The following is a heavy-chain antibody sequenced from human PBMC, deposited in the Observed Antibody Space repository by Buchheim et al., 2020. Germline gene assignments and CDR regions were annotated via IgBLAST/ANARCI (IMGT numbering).Heavy chain of an antibody. J-gene: IGHJ4*02. V-gene: IGHV1-2*02. CDR3: ARDHYFGSGNYRLEYYFDY. Sequence: QVLLVQSGAEVKEPGASVKVSCKTSGYTFAAYYLHWVRQAPGQGLEWTGWVNSNSGGTNSAQKFQGRVTMTRDTSISTAYMELTSLRSDDTAIYYCARDHYFGSGNYRLEYYFDYWGQGTL. CDR2: VNSNSGGT. D-gene: IGHD3-10*01. CDR1: GYTFAAYY.